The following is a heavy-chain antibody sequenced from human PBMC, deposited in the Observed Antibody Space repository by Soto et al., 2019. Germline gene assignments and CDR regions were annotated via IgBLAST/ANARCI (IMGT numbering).Heavy chain of an antibody. D-gene: IGHD1-26*01. J-gene: IGHJ6*02. CDR3: VRDLWWELPLGYYYYGMDV. Sequence: GGSLRLSCAASGFTFSSYSMNWVRQAPGKGLEWVSSISSSSSYIYYADSVKGRFTISRDNAKNSLYLQMNSLRAEDTAVYYCVRDLWWELPLGYYYYGMDVWGQGTTVTVSS. CDR2: ISSSSSYI. CDR1: GFTFSSYS. V-gene: IGHV3-21*01.